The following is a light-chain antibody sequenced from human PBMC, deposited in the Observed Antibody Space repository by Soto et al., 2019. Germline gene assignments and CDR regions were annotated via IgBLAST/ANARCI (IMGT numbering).Light chain of an antibody. V-gene: IGLV2-23*01. CDR3: XSYAGSSTVV. Sequence: QSALTQPASVSGSPGQSITISCTGTSSDVGSYNLVSWYQQHPGKAPKLMIYEGSKRPSGVSXXFSGSKSGNTASLTISGXXAXDXXXXXCXSYAGSSTVVFGGGTKLTVL. J-gene: IGLJ2*01. CDR1: SSDVGSYNL. CDR2: EGS.